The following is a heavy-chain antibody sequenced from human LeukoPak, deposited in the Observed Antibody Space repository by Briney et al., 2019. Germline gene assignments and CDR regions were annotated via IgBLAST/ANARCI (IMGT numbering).Heavy chain of an antibody. V-gene: IGHV1-8*01. CDR3: ATYPRYGDYGFFVY. D-gene: IGHD4-17*01. Sequence: GASVKVSCKASGYTFSSAEINWVRQTTGRGLEWMGWTNPHSGVTGYAQKFQGRLTMTTDTSTSTAYMELSSLRSEDTAVYYCATYPRYGDYGFFVYWGRGTLVTVSS. CDR2: TNPHSGVT. J-gene: IGHJ4*02. CDR1: GYTFSSAE.